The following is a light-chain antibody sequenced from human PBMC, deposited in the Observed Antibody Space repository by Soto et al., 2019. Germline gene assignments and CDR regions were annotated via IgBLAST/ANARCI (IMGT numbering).Light chain of an antibody. J-gene: IGKJ3*01. CDR3: QKYNSAPPFT. Sequence: DIEMTQSPSSLSASVGDRVTLTCRASQSVSNYFAGYQQKPGKVPKLLIYAASTMPSGVPPRFSGSGSGTDFTLTISSLQPEDVATYYCQKYNSAPPFTFGHGTKVDIK. CDR2: AAS. CDR1: QSVSNY. V-gene: IGKV1-27*01.